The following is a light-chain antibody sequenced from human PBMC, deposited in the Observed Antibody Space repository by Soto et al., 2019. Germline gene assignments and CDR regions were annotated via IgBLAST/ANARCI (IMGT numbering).Light chain of an antibody. CDR3: TSYTTGTTPYV. CDR1: NSDIGAYNF. J-gene: IGLJ1*01. Sequence: QSALTQPASVSGSPGQSVTISCTGTNSDIGAYNFVSWYQQHPGRAPKFLIYEVSRRPSGISDRFSGSKSGTTASLTISGLQAEDEADYYCTSYTTGTTPYVFGTGTKLTVL. V-gene: IGLV2-14*01. CDR2: EVS.